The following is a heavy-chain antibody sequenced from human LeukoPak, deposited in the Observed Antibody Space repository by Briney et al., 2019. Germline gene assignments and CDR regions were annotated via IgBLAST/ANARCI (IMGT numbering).Heavy chain of an antibody. Sequence: SETLSLTCAVYGGSFSGYYWSWIRQPPGKGLEWIGEINHSGSTNYNPSLKSRVTISVDTSKNQFSLTLSSVTVADTAVYYCATEYSTAAGNGWFDPWGQGTLVTVSS. CDR3: ATEYSTAAGNGWFDP. CDR1: GGSFSGYY. V-gene: IGHV4-34*01. D-gene: IGHD6-13*01. J-gene: IGHJ5*02. CDR2: INHSGST.